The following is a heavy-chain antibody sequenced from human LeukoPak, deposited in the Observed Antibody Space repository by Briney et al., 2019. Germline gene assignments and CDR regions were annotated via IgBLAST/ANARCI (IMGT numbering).Heavy chain of an antibody. Sequence: GGSLRLSCAASGFTFSSYWMHWVRQAPGKGLVWVSRINSDGSSTSYADSVKGRFTISRDNSKNTLYLQMHSLRAEDTAVYYCAKNIRTEGNYYYYMDVWAQGPRSPSP. CDR1: GFTFSSYW. CDR2: INSDGSST. V-gene: IGHV3-74*01. CDR3: AKNIRTEGNYYYYMDV. J-gene: IGHJ6*03. D-gene: IGHD2/OR15-2a*01.